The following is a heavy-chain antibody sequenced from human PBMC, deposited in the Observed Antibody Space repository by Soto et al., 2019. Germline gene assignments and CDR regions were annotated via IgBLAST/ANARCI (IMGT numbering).Heavy chain of an antibody. J-gene: IGHJ1*01. Sequence: QIQLVQSGAEVKEPGASVKVSCKASGYTFTSSGISWVRQAPGQGPEWMGWISGYNGNTNYAQKFQDRVTMTTDTSTSSAYMELRSLRSDDTAVYFCAVAASGNYGSQYFHHWGQGTLVTVSS. CDR1: GYTFTSSG. V-gene: IGHV1-18*04. CDR3: AVAASGNYGSQYFHH. CDR2: ISGYNGNT. D-gene: IGHD3-10*01.